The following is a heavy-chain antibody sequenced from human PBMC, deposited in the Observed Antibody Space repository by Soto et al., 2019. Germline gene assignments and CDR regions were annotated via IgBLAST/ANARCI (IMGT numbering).Heavy chain of an antibody. CDR2: MSYSGST. Sequence: QVRLQESGPGLVKPSQTLSLPCSVSGFSISRADFYWSWIRQPPGKALEWLGDMSYSGSTYYNPSLLIRITTSLDTSMNHFSLTLNSVTAADTAVYFCARGTMEYFDTSRSGYGLDVWCQGAAVSVSS. D-gene: IGHD2-8*01. CDR3: ARGTMEYFDTSRSGYGLDV. V-gene: IGHV4-30-4*01. J-gene: IGHJ6*02. CDR1: GFSISRADFY.